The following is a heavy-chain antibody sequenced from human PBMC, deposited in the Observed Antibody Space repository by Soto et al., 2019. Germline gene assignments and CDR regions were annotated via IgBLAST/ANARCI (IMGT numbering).Heavy chain of an antibody. CDR1: GRTFSINTDF. CDR3: VKRSLLVAPT. J-gene: IGHJ4*02. V-gene: IGHV4-39*01. Sequence: SETLSLTCTVSGRTFSINTDFWHLAWIRQPPGKGLEWIGSIDNGGNTYYNPPLKSRVIISADTSKNQFSLSLNSVTAADTAVYYCVKRSLLVAPTRGQGIVVTVSS. D-gene: IGHD2-21*01. CDR2: IDNGGNT.